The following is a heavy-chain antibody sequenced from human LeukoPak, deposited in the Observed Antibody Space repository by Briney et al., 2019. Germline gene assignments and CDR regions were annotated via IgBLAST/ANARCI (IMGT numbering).Heavy chain of an antibody. CDR2: IVVGSGNT. CDR1: GFTFTSSA. V-gene: IGHV1-58*02. CDR3: AARYYYDSSGYSEAFDP. J-gene: IGHJ5*02. D-gene: IGHD3-22*01. Sequence: GASVKVSCKASGFTFTSSAMQWVRQARGQRLEWIGWIVVGSGNTNHAQKFQERVTITRDMSTSTAYMELSSLRSEDTAVYYCAARYYYDSSGYSEAFDPWGQGTLVTVSS.